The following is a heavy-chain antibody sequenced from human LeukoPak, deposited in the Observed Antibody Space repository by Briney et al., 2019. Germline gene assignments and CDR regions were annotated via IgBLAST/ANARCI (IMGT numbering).Heavy chain of an antibody. Sequence: GGSLRLSCAASGFTFSSYGMHWVRQAPGKGLEWVAVISYDGSNKYYADSVKGRFTISRDNSKNTLYLQMNSLRAEDTAVYYCAKDRRWLQHTATAFDYWGQGTLVTVSS. V-gene: IGHV3-30*18. J-gene: IGHJ4*02. CDR2: ISYDGSNK. D-gene: IGHD5-24*01. CDR1: GFTFSSYG. CDR3: AKDRRWLQHTATAFDY.